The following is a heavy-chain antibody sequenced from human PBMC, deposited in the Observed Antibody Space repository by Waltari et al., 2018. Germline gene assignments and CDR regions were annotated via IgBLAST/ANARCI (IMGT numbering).Heavy chain of an antibody. CDR1: GGSISYY. CDR2: IAHSGST. V-gene: IGHV4-59*01. Sequence: QVQLQESGPGLVKASETMSLTCTAPGGSISYYWNWIRQAPGKGLEWIGYIAHSGSTRYNPSLKSRVTITIDTSNDQFSLKLSSVTAADTAVYFCARSDFSRSSSLSFFDWGQGTRVTVSS. J-gene: IGHJ4*02. CDR3: ARSDFSRSSSLSFFD. D-gene: IGHD6-6*01.